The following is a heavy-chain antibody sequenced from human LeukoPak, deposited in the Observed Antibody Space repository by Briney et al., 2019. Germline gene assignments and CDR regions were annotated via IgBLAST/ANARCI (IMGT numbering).Heavy chain of an antibody. CDR2: IIPIFGTA. Sequence: SVKVSCKASGGTFSSYAISGVRQAPGQGLEWMGGIIPIFGTANYAQKFQGRVTITADESTSTAYMELSSLRSEDTAVYYCARGVIVVVPAATYYYYYYMDVWGKGPTVTISS. V-gene: IGHV1-69*13. J-gene: IGHJ6*03. CDR1: GGTFSSYA. D-gene: IGHD2-2*01. CDR3: ARGVIVVVPAATYYYYYYMDV.